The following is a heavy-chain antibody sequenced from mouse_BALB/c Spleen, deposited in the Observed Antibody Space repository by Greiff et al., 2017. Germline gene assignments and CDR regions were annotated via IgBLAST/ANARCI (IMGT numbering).Heavy chain of an antibody. D-gene: IGHD1-1*01. J-gene: IGHJ2*01. Sequence: QVQLQQSGAELAKPGASVKMSCKASGYTFTSYWMHWVKQRPGQGLEWIGYINPSTGYTEYNQKFKDKATLTADKSSSTAYMQLSSLTSEDSAVYYCARSPLHYYGSSYPYYFDYWGQGTTLTVSA. CDR2: INPSTGYT. CDR1: GYTFTSYW. V-gene: IGHV1-7*01. CDR3: ARSPLHYYGSSYPYYFDY.